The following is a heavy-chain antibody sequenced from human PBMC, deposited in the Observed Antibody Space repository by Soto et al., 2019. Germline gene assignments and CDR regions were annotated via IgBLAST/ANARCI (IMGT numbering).Heavy chain of an antibody. CDR2: ISYDGSNK. V-gene: IGHV3-30*18. CDR1: GFTFSSYG. D-gene: IGHD6-19*01. CDR3: AKDRGSIAVAPTYWFDP. J-gene: IGHJ5*02. Sequence: GGSLRLSCAASGFTFSSYGMHWVRQAPGKGLEWVAVISYDGSNKYYADSVKGRFTISRDNSKNTLYLQMNSLRAEDTAVYYCAKDRGSIAVAPTYWFDPWGQGTLVTVSS.